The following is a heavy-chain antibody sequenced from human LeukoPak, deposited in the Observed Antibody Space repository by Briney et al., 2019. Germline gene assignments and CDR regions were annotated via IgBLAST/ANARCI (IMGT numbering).Heavy chain of an antibody. V-gene: IGHV3-30*18. Sequence: GRSLRLSYAASGFTFSSYGMHWVRQAPGKGLEWVAVISYDGSNKYYADSVKGRFTISRDNSKNTLYVQMNSLRAEDTAVYYCAKDGSSGRSYYYYYMDVWGKGTTVTVSS. CDR3: AKDGSSGRSYYYYYMDV. CDR1: GFTFSSYG. D-gene: IGHD6-19*01. CDR2: ISYDGSNK. J-gene: IGHJ6*03.